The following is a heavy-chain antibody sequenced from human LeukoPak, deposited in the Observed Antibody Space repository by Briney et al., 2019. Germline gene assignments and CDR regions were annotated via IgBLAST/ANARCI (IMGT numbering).Heavy chain of an antibody. Sequence: PSETLSLTCTVSGGSISSYYWSWIRQPPGKGLEWIGYIYYSGSTNYNPSLKSRVTISVDTSKNQFSLKLSSVTAADTAVYYCARGFGSGSCQCVDVWGQGTTVTVSS. CDR2: IYYSGST. J-gene: IGHJ6*02. CDR1: GGSISSYY. D-gene: IGHD3-10*01. V-gene: IGHV4-59*01. CDR3: ARGFGSGSCQCVDV.